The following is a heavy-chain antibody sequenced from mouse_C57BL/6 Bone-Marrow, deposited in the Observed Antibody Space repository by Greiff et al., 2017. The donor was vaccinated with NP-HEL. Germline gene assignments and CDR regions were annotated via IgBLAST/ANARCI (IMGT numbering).Heavy chain of an antibody. J-gene: IGHJ4*01. D-gene: IGHD4-1*01. CDR3: APNWNAMDY. CDR2: INPSSGYT. V-gene: IGHV1-7*01. Sequence: QVQLKESGAELAKPGASVKLSCKASGYTFTSYWMHWVKQRPGQGLEWIGYINPSSGYTKYNQKFKDKATLPADKSSSTAYMQLSSLTYEDSAVYYCAPNWNAMDYWGQGTSVTVSS. CDR1: GYTFTSYW.